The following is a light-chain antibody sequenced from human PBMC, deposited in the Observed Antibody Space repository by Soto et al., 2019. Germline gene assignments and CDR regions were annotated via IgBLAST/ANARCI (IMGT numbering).Light chain of an antibody. Sequence: QSVLAQSASLSGSPGQSITISCTGTSSDVCSYNSVSWYQQYPGKAPTLMIHDVSNRPSGVSNRFSGSKSGNTASLTISGLQAEDEADYYCSSFTSSSSYVFGSGTKVTVL. J-gene: IGLJ1*01. V-gene: IGLV2-14*03. CDR3: SSFTSSSSYV. CDR1: SSDVCSYNS. CDR2: DVS.